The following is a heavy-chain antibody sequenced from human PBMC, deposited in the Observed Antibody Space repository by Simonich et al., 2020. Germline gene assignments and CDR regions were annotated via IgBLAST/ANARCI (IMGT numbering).Heavy chain of an antibody. CDR3: ARRWGSDAFDI. CDR2: INTITGHP. Sequence: QVQLVQSGSELKKPGASVKVSCKASEYTFTRYAMNWVRQAPGQGLEGMECINTITGHPAYAQGFTGRFVFSLDTSVSTAYLQIRSLKAEDTAVYYCARRWGSDAFDIWGQGTMVTVSS. J-gene: IGHJ3*02. D-gene: IGHD2-21*01. V-gene: IGHV7-4-1*01. CDR1: EYTFTRYA.